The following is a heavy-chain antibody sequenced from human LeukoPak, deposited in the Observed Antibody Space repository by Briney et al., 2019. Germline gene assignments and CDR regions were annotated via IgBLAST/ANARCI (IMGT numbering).Heavy chain of an antibody. V-gene: IGHV4-34*01. J-gene: IGHJ6*03. D-gene: IGHD3-22*01. CDR3: ARGVRYYDSSGYYYYYYYMDV. CDR2: INHSGST. Sequence: SETLSLTCAVYGGSFGGYYWSWIRQPPGKGLEWIGEINHSGSTNYNPSLKSRVTISVDTSKNQFSLKLSSVTAADTAVYYCARGVRYYDSSGYYYYYYYMDVWGKGTTVTVSS. CDR1: GGSFGGYY.